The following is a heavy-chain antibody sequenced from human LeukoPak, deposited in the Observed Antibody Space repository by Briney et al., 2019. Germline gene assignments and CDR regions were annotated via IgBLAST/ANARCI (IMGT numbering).Heavy chain of an antibody. V-gene: IGHV4-39*01. J-gene: IGHJ4*02. Sequence: SETLSLTCTVSGGSISSSSYYWGWIRQPPGKGLEWIGSVYHSGSTYYNPSLKSRVTISVDTSKNQFSLKLSSVTAADTAVYYCARGGVVVVVAAPFDYWGQGTLVTVSS. D-gene: IGHD2-15*01. CDR3: ARGGVVVVVAAPFDY. CDR1: GGSISSSSYY. CDR2: VYHSGST.